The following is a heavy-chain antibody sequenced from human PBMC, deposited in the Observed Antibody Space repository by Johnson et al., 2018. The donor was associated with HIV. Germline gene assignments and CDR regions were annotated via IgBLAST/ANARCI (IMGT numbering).Heavy chain of an antibody. CDR2: IYSGGST. CDR3: AKDKFMFLDNPVDAFDV. V-gene: IGHV3-66*02. J-gene: IGHJ3*01. Sequence: VQLVESGGGLVQPGGSLKLSCAASGFTVSSNYMSWVRQAPGKGLEWVSVIYSGGSTYYADSVKGRFTISRDNSKNTLYLQMNSLIADDTGVYYCAKDKFMFLDNPVDAFDVWGQGTMVTFSS. D-gene: IGHD3/OR15-3a*01. CDR1: GFTVSSNY.